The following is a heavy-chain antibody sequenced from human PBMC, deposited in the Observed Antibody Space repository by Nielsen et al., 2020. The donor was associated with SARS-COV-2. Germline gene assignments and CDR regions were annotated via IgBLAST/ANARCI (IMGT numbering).Heavy chain of an antibody. Sequence: GGSLRLSCAASGFTFDDYAMHWVRQAPGKGLEWVSGISWNSGSIYYADSVKGRFTISRDNAKNSLYLQMNSLRDEDTAVYYCARRMESGSWLYFDYWGQGTLVTVSS. J-gene: IGHJ4*02. CDR1: GFTFDDYA. CDR3: ARRMESGSWLYFDY. V-gene: IGHV3-9*01. D-gene: IGHD6-13*01. CDR2: ISWNSGSI.